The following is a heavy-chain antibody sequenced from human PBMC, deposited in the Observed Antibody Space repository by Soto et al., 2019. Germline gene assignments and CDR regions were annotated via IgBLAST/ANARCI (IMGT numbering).Heavy chain of an antibody. J-gene: IGHJ4*02. V-gene: IGHV1-69*04. CDR2: IIPILGIA. CDR3: ARDTGRFGELLTFDY. CDR1: GGTFSSYT. D-gene: IGHD3-10*01. Sequence: SVKVSCKASGGTFSSYTISWVRQAPGQGLEWMGRIIPILGIANYAQKFQGRVTITADKSTSTAYMELSSLRSEDTAVYYCARDTGRFGELLTFDYWGQGTLVTSPQ.